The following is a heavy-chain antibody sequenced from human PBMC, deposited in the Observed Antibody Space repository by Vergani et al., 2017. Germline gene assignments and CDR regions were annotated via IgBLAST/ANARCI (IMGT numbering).Heavy chain of an antibody. Sequence: QVQLQQWGAGLLKPSETLSLTCAVYGGSFSGYYWSWIRQPPGKGLEWIGEINHSGSTNYNPSLKSRVTISVDTSKNQFSLKLSSVTAADTAVYYCARLWVTGWFDPWGQGTLVTVSS. J-gene: IGHJ5*02. CDR2: INHSGST. CDR3: ARLWVTGWFDP. CDR1: GGSFSGYY. V-gene: IGHV4-34*01. D-gene: IGHD5-18*01.